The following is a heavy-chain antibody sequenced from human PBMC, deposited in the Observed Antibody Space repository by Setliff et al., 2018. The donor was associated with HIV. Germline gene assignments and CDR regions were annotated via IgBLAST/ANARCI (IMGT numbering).Heavy chain of an antibody. D-gene: IGHD4-17*01. CDR1: GGSISSYY. CDR3: AREIYGGNSRPFDY. V-gene: IGHV4-59*01. Sequence: SSETLSLTCTVSGGSISSYYWSWIRQPPGKGLEWIGYIYYSGSTNYNPSLKSRVIISVDTSKNQLSLKLSSVTAADTAVYYCAREIYGGNSRPFDYWGQGTLVTVSS. CDR2: IYYSGST. J-gene: IGHJ4*02.